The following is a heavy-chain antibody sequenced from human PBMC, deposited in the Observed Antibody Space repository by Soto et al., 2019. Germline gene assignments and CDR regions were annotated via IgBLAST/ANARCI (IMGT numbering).Heavy chain of an antibody. CDR2: ISGSGGST. V-gene: IGHV3-23*01. CDR1: GVTFISYG. D-gene: IGHD6-13*01. Sequence: GGSLSLSSASSGVTFISYGMSWVRQAPGKGLEWVSAISGSGGSTYYADSVKGRFTISRDNSKNTLYLQMNSLRAEDTAVYYCAKVYIAAAGPGFGYWGQGTLVTVSS. J-gene: IGHJ4*02. CDR3: AKVYIAAAGPGFGY.